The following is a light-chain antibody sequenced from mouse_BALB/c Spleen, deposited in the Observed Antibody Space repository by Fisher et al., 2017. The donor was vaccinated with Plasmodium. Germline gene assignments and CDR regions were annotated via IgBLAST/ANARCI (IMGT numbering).Light chain of an antibody. CDR3: QQWSSNPLT. Sequence: TGDRVSLSCRASQSISNYLHWYQQKSHESPRLLITYASQSISGIPSRFSGSGSGTDFTLSINSVEAEDAATYYCQQWSSNPLTFGAGTKLELK. J-gene: IGKJ5*01. V-gene: IGKV5-45*01. CDR1: QSISNY. CDR2: YAS.